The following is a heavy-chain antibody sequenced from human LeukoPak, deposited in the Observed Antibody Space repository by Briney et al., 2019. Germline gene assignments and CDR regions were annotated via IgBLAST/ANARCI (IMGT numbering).Heavy chain of an antibody. CDR3: ARGLYDGDY. CDR2: ISVHNGNT. D-gene: IGHD3-22*01. J-gene: IGHJ4*02. Sequence: ASVKVSCKASGYTLTYFGLSWVRQAPGQGLEWLGSISVHNGNTKYAPKFQGRVTITTDTSTSTAYLELRSLRSDDTAVYYCARGLYDGDYWGQGSLVTVSS. V-gene: IGHV1-18*01. CDR1: GYTLTYFG.